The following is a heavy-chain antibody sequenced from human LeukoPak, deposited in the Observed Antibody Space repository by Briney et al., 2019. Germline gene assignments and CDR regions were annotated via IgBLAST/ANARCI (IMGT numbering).Heavy chain of an antibody. CDR1: GFTFSSYS. J-gene: IGHJ3*02. V-gene: IGHV3-21*04. Sequence: GGSLRLSCAASGFTFSSYSMNWVRQAPGKGLEWVSSISSSSSYIYYADSVKGRFTISRDNAKNSLFLQMNSLRAEDTAVYYCAKGVVTVTTTLTYDAFDIWGQGTMVTASS. D-gene: IGHD4-17*01. CDR2: ISSSSSYI. CDR3: AKGVVTVTTTLTYDAFDI.